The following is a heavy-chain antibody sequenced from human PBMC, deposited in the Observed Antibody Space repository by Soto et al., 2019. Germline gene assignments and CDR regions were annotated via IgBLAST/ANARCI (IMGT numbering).Heavy chain of an antibody. CDR1: GFTFSGSA. J-gene: IGHJ4*02. V-gene: IGHV3-73*01. CDR2: IRSKANSYAT. D-gene: IGHD6-6*01. Sequence: GGSLRLSCAASGFTFSGSAMHWVRQASGKGLEWVGRIRSKANSYATAYAASVKGRFTISRDDSKNTAYLQMNSLKTEDTAVYYCTTSTGGSSSDFDYWGQGTLVTVSS. CDR3: TTSTGGSSSDFDY.